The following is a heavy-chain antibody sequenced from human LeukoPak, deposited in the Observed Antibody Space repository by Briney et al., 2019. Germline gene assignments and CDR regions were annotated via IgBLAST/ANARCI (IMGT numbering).Heavy chain of an antibody. CDR2: IIPIFGTA. D-gene: IGHD6-13*01. Sequence: ASVKVSCKASGGTFSSYAISWVRQAPGQGLEWMGRIIPIFGTANYAQKFQGRVTITTDESTSTAYMELSSLRSEDTAEYYCAREAVSAAGKNYYYYYYMDVWGKGTTVTVSS. CDR3: AREAVSAAGKNYYYYYYMDV. J-gene: IGHJ6*03. V-gene: IGHV1-69*05. CDR1: GGTFSSYA.